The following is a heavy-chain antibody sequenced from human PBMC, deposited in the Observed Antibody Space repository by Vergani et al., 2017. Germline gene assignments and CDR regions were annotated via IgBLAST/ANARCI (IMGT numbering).Heavy chain of an antibody. J-gene: IGHJ5*02. CDR1: GFTFSSYW. V-gene: IGHV3-7*03. D-gene: IGHD6-19*01. CDR3: ARGVSLYSSGWYIWFDP. Sequence: EVQLVESGGGLVQPGGSLRLSCAASGFTFSSYWMSWVRQAPGKGLEWVANIKQDGSEKYYVDSVKGRFTISRDNAKNSLYLQMNSLRAEDTAVYYCARGVSLYSSGWYIWFDPWGQGTLVTVSS. CDR2: IKQDGSEK.